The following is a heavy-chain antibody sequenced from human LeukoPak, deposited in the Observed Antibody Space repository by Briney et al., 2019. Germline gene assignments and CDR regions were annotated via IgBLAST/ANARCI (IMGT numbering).Heavy chain of an antibody. CDR2: IAPNNGNT. Sequence: ASVKVSCKASGYTFTNYGISWVRQAPGQGLEWMGWIAPNNGNTNYAQEFQGRVTMTTDTSTSTAYMELRSLRSDDTAVYYCASRSGTTPYYFDYWGQGTLVTVSS. V-gene: IGHV1-18*01. CDR3: ASRSGTTPYYFDY. CDR1: GYTFTNYG. J-gene: IGHJ4*02. D-gene: IGHD4-17*01.